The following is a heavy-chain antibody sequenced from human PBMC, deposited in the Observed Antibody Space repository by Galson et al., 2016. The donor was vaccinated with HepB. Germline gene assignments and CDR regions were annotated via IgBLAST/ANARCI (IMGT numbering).Heavy chain of an antibody. Sequence: LRLSCAASGFTFSNYDMHWVRQVTGRGLEWISAVGTTGDTHYPDSVKGRFTISRENAKNSFYLQMDSLRAGDTAVYYCAHRSTMEGSLRTFDSWGQGTLVTVSS. CDR2: VGTTGDT. J-gene: IGHJ4*02. D-gene: IGHD3-10*01. V-gene: IGHV3-13*01. CDR1: GFTFSNYD. CDR3: AHRSTMEGSLRTFDS.